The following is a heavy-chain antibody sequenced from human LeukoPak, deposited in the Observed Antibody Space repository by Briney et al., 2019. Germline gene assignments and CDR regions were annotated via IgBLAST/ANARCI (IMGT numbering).Heavy chain of an antibody. J-gene: IGHJ6*03. CDR2: INHSGST. CDR1: GGSFSGYY. D-gene: IGHD2-2*01. V-gene: IGHV4-34*01. Sequence: SETLTLTCAVYGGSFSGYYWSWIRQPPGKGLEWIGEINHSGSTNYNPSLKSRVTISVDTSKNQFSLKLSSVTAADTAVYYCARGGYCSSTSFYYYYYYMDVWGKGTTVTVSS. CDR3: ARGGYCSSTSFYYYYYYMDV.